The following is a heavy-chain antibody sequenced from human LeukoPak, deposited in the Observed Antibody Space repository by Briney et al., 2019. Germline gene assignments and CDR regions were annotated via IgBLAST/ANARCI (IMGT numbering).Heavy chain of an antibody. V-gene: IGHV3-74*03. CDR1: GFTFDNYW. D-gene: IGHD2-8*02. CDR3: ARSCTSDCCHKVPGDY. CDR2: IKTDGTTT. Sequence: PGGSLRLSCAASGFTFDNYWMQWVRQAPGKGLVWVSRIKTDGTTTTYADSVEGRFTISRDNAKNTLYLEMNSLRAEDTAVYYCARSCTSDCCHKVPGDYWGQGTLVTVSS. J-gene: IGHJ4*02.